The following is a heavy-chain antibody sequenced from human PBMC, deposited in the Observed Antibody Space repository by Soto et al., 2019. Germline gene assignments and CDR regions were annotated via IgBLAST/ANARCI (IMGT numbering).Heavy chain of an antibody. CDR2: ISAYNGNT. J-gene: IGHJ4*02. CDR3: ARDRRYCSGGSCYVTFDY. CDR1: GYTFTSYG. V-gene: IGHV1-18*01. Sequence: ASVKVSCKASGYTFTSYGISWVRQAPGQGLEWMGWISAYNGNTNYAQKLQGRVTMTTDTSTSTAYMELRSLRSADTAVYYCARDRRYCSGGSCYVTFDYWGQGTLVTVSS. D-gene: IGHD2-15*01.